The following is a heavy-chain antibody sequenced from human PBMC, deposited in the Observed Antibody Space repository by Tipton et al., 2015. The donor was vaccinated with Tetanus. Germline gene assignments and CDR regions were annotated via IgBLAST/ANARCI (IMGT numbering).Heavy chain of an antibody. Sequence: SLRLSCAASGFIFSKYDMYWVRQAPGKGLEWVALTSYDGSDNYYADSVKGRFTISRDNSENTLSLQMNSLRAEDTAVYYCAKTLLQLWPPYNYFAMDVWGQGTTVTVSS. CDR1: GFIFSKYD. V-gene: IGHV3-30*18. J-gene: IGHJ6*02. D-gene: IGHD5-18*01. CDR2: TSYDGSDN. CDR3: AKTLLQLWPPYNYFAMDV.